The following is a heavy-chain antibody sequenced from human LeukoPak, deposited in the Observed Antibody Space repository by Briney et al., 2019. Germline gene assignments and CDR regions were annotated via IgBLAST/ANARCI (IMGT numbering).Heavy chain of an antibody. CDR1: GFTFSSYW. J-gene: IGHJ6*02. V-gene: IGHV3-7*01. Sequence: GGSLRLSCAASGFTFSSYWMSWVRQAPGKGLEWVANIKQDGSEKYYVDSVKGRFTISRDNAKNSLYLQMNSLRAEDTAVYYCARGSSSWYFPPSSYYYYYGMDVWGQGTTVTVSS. CDR3: ARGSSSWYFPPSSYYYYYGMDV. D-gene: IGHD6-13*01. CDR2: IKQDGSEK.